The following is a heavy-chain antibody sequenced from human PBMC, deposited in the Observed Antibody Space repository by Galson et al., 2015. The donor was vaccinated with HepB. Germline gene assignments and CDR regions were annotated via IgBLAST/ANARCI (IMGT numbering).Heavy chain of an antibody. V-gene: IGHV1-69*04. J-gene: IGHJ3*02. Sequence: SVKVSCKASGATFDSYAFNWVRQAPGLGLEWMGRIIPILGTANYAQKSQGRVTTMTDRSTNTAYMELSSLRSEDTAVYYCATDDPPSNWNQGGAFDIWGQGTMVTVSS. CDR1: GATFDSYA. CDR3: ATDDPPSNWNQGGAFDI. D-gene: IGHD1-20*01. CDR2: IIPILGTA.